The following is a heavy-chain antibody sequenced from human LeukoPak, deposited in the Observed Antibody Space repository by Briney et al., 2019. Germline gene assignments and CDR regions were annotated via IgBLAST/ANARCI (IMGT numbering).Heavy chain of an antibody. Sequence: LTGGSLRLSCAASGFTFSSYAMSWVRQAPGKGLEWVSAISGSGGSTYYPDSVKGRSTISRDNSKNTLYLQMNNLGAEDTVVYYCAKSTGYSYGYFDYWGQGTLVTVSS. V-gene: IGHV3-23*01. J-gene: IGHJ4*02. D-gene: IGHD5-18*01. CDR3: AKSTGYSYGYFDY. CDR2: ISGSGGST. CDR1: GFTFSSYA.